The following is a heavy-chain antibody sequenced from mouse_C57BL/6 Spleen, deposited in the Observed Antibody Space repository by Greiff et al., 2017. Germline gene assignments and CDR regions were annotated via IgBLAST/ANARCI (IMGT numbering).Heavy chain of an antibody. CDR1: GYTFTDYE. D-gene: IGHD1-1*01. CDR2: IDPETGGT. J-gene: IGHJ1*03. CDR3: TKSSGSSHWYMDV. Sequence: VQLQQSGAELVRPGASVTLSCKASGYTFTDYEMHWVKQTPVHGLEWIGAIDPETGGTAYNQKFKGKAILTADKSSSTAYMELRSLTTGDSAVYYCTKSSGSSHWYMDVWGKGTTVTVSS. V-gene: IGHV1-15*01.